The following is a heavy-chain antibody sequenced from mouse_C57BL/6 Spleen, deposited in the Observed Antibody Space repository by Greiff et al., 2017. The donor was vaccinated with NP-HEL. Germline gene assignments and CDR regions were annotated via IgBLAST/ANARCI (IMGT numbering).Heavy chain of an antibody. CDR2: INPYNGGT. Sequence: EVQLQQSGPVLVKPGASVKMSCKASGYTFTDYYMNWGKQSHGKSLEWIGVINPYNGGTSYNQKFKGKATLTVDKSSSTAYMELNSLTSEDSAVYYCARGIPTFAYWGQGTLVTVSA. CDR1: GYTFTDYY. D-gene: IGHD5-2*01. J-gene: IGHJ3*01. CDR3: ARGIPTFAY. V-gene: IGHV1-19*01.